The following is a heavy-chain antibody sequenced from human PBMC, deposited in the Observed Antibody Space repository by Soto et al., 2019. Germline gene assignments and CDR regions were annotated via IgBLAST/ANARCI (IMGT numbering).Heavy chain of an antibody. Sequence: SETLSLTCTVSGGSISSYYWSWIRQPPGKGLEWIGYMYHSGSTYYNPSLKSRVTISIDRSKNQFSLKLSSVTVADTAVYYCARVPDYWGQGILVTVSS. D-gene: IGHD2-2*01. CDR3: ARVPDY. V-gene: IGHV4-30-2*01. CDR2: MYHSGST. J-gene: IGHJ4*02. CDR1: GGSISSYY.